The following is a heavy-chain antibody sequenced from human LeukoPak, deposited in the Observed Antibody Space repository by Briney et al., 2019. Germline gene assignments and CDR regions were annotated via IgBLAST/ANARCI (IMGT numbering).Heavy chain of an antibody. J-gene: IGHJ4*02. D-gene: IGHD6-19*01. V-gene: IGHV3-21*01. CDR3: ARDQFGSGWPYPFDY. Sequence: GGSLRLSCAASGFTFSSYGMHWVRQAPGKGLEWVSSISSSSSYIYHADSLKGRFTISRDNAKNSLYLQMNSLRAEDTAVYYCARDQFGSGWPYPFDYWGQGTLVTVSS. CDR1: GFTFSSYG. CDR2: ISSSSSYI.